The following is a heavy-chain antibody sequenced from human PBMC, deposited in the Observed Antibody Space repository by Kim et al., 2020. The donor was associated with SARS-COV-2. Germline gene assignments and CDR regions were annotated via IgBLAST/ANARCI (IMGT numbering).Heavy chain of an antibody. CDR2: SPYEGRNE. J-gene: IGHJ4*01. CDR3: ARDGGSGWSPSYYFDN. Sequence: GGSLRFSCATSGFTLRVHGIHWVRQAPGRGLEWVAVSPYEGRNEKYADSVKGRFTISRDTSKNRLYLQMSSLRVEDTAVYYCARDGGSGWSPSYYFDNWG. V-gene: IGHV3-33*05. CDR1: GFTLRVHG. D-gene: IGHD6-19*01.